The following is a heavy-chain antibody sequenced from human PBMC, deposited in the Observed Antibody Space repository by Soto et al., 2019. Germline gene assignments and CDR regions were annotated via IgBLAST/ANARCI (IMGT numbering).Heavy chain of an antibody. CDR1: GFTFSSYS. V-gene: IGHV3-48*02. D-gene: IGHD3-10*01. CDR2: ISSSSSTI. Sequence: EVQLVESGGGLVQPGGSLRLSCAASGFTFSSYSMNWVRQAPGKGLEWVSYISSSSSTIYYADSVKGRFTISRDNAKNSLYLQMNSLRDEDTAVYYCARDLGVELLPSLVDVWGQGTTVTVSS. CDR3: ARDLGVELLPSLVDV. J-gene: IGHJ6*02.